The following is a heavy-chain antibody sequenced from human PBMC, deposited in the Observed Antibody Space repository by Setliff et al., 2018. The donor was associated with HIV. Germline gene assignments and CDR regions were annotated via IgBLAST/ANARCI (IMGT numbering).Heavy chain of an antibody. D-gene: IGHD3-22*01. CDR1: GYSISSGYY. Sequence: TLSLTCTVSGYSISSGYYWGWIRQPPGKGLEWIGSIYYSGRTYYNPSLKSRVTISVDTSKNQFSLKLSSVTAADTAVYYCARVGWDYYDSSGVGEFDYWGQGTLVTVSS. CDR2: IYYSGRT. CDR3: ARVGWDYYDSSGVGEFDY. V-gene: IGHV4-38-2*02. J-gene: IGHJ4*02.